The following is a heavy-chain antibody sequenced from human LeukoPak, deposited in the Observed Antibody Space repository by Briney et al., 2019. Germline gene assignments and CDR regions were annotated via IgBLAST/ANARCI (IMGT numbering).Heavy chain of an antibody. CDR2: LNDVGGDA. V-gene: IGHV3-23*01. CDR1: GFTFSTYA. J-gene: IGHJ4*02. Sequence: GGSLRLSCAASGFTFSTYAMAWVRQAPGKGLEWVSSLNDVGGDAYYADSVKGRFTISRDNSKNTLFLQMNSLRAEDTAVYYCAKRTSGYYYDSSAYYFDYWGQGTLVTVSS. CDR3: AKRTSGYYYDSSAYYFDY. D-gene: IGHD3-22*01.